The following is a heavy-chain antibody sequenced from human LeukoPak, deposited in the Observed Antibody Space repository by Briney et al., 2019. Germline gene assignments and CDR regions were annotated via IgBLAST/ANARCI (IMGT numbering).Heavy chain of an antibody. V-gene: IGHV1-2*02. J-gene: IGHJ3*02. CDR1: GYTFTCYY. D-gene: IGHD1-7*01. CDR3: ARGPVELGDAFDI. Sequence: ASVKVSCKASGYTFTCYYMHWVRQAPGQGLEWMGWINPNSGGTNCAQKFQGRVTMTRDTSISTAYMELSRLRSDDTAVYYCARGPVELGDAFDIWGQGTMVTVSS. CDR2: INPNSGGT.